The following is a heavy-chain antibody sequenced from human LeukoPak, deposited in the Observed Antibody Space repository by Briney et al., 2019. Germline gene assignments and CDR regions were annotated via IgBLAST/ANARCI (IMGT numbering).Heavy chain of an antibody. CDR1: GLSFTDYA. Sequence: PGGSLRLTCEASGLSFTDYAMMWVRQAPGKGLQWISTLTGYGGAYYADSGEGRFIISRDISKNTMFLQMYSLRAEDTAVYYCAKGAASGKVDWFDPWGQGTLVPVSS. CDR3: AKGAASGKVDWFDP. CDR2: LTGYGGA. J-gene: IGHJ5*02. V-gene: IGHV3-23*01. D-gene: IGHD6-13*01.